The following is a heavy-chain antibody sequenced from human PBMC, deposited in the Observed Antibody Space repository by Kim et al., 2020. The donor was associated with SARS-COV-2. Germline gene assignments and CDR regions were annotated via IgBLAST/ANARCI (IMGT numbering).Heavy chain of an antibody. CDR2: ISYDGSNK. Sequence: GGSLRLSCAASGFTFSSYAMHWVRQAPGKGLEWVAVISYDGSNKYYADSVKGRFTISRDNSKNTLYLQMNSLRAEDTAVYYCARDWERITMVREWGGWFDPWGQGTLVTVSS. J-gene: IGHJ5*02. V-gene: IGHV3-30*04. CDR3: ARDWERITMVREWGGWFDP. D-gene: IGHD3-10*01. CDR1: GFTFSSYA.